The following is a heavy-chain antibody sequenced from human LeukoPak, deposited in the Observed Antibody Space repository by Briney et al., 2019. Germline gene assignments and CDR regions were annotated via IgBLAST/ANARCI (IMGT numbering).Heavy chain of an antibody. J-gene: IGHJ4*02. CDR2: ISMSDNTK. V-gene: IGHV3-11*01. Sequence: GGSLRLSCAASGFSFSDYYMSWIRRAPGKGLEWVSFISMSDNTKDYADSVRGRFTISRDNTKNSLYLQMNSLRIEDTAVYYCARVLGSYAVDYWGQGTLATVSS. D-gene: IGHD3-10*01. CDR1: GFSFSDYY. CDR3: ARVLGSYAVDY.